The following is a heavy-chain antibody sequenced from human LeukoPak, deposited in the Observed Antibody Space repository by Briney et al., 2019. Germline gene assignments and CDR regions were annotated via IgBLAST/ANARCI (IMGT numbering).Heavy chain of an antibody. V-gene: IGHV1-69*13. D-gene: IGHD1-26*01. J-gene: IGHJ4*02. Sequence: SVKVSCKASGGTFSSYAISWVRQAPGQGLEWMGGIIPIFGTANYAQKFQGRVTITADESTSTGYMELSSLRSEDTAVYYCARMTIVGVYYFDYWGQGTLVTVSS. CDR1: GGTFSSYA. CDR2: IIPIFGTA. CDR3: ARMTIVGVYYFDY.